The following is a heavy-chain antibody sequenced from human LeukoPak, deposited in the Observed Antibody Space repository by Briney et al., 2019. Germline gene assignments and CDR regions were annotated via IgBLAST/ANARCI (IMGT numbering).Heavy chain of an antibody. CDR1: GFTFSSYG. D-gene: IGHD3-16*01. CDR3: ARRAGAYTHPYDY. V-gene: IGHV3-30*02. Sequence: SGGSLRLSCAASGFTFSSYGMHWVRQAPGKGLEWVTYIRYDGTNKYYADSVKGRFTISIDNSKNTLYLQMNSLRAEDTAVYYCARRAGAYTHPYDYWGQGTLVTVSS. J-gene: IGHJ4*02. CDR2: IRYDGTNK.